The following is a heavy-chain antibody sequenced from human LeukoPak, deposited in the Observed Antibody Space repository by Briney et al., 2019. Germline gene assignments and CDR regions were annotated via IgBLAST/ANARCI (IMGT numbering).Heavy chain of an antibody. D-gene: IGHD3-22*01. CDR3: ARYDSSYYYGMDV. V-gene: IGHV4-30-2*01. J-gene: IGHJ6*02. CDR2: IYHSGST. Sequence: SETLSLTCTVSGGSISSGGYYWSWIRQPPGKGLEWIGYIYHSGSTNYNPSLKSRVTISVDKSKNQFSLKLSSVTAADTAVYYCARYDSSYYYGMDVWGQGTTVTVSS. CDR1: GGSISSGGYY.